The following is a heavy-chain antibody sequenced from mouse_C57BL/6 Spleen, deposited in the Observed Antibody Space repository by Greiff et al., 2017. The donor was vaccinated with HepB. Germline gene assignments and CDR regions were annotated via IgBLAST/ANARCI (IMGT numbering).Heavy chain of an antibody. Sequence: QVQLQQSGPGLVQPSQSLSITCTVSGFSLTSYGVHWVRQSPGKGLEWLGVIWRGGSTDYNAAFMSRLSITKDNSKSQVFFKMNSLQADDTAIYYCAKKGGSSSTSYWYFDVWGTGTTVTVSS. D-gene: IGHD1-1*01. CDR1: GFSLTSYG. V-gene: IGHV2-5*01. CDR3: AKKGGSSSTSYWYFDV. J-gene: IGHJ1*03. CDR2: IWRGGST.